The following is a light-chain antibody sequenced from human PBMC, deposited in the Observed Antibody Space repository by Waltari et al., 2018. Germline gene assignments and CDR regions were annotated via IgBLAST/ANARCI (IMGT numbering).Light chain of an antibody. J-gene: IGLJ1*01. V-gene: IGLV2-14*03. CDR1: SSDVGGYNH. CDR3: SSYSTSLTPYV. Sequence: QSALTQPASVSGSPGQSITISCTGTSSDVGGYNHVSWYQQHPAKAPTLMIYDVSSRPSGVSNRFFGSKSGNTASLTISGLQAEDEAVYFCSSYSTSLTPYVFGPGTKVTVL. CDR2: DVS.